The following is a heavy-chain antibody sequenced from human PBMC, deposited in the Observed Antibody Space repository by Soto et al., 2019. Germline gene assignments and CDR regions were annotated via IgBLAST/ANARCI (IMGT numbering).Heavy chain of an antibody. J-gene: IGHJ4*01. V-gene: IGHV4-59*01. CDR1: GGSISSYY. CDR3: AIVAPASALYTAVLDY. D-gene: IGHD2-15*01. Sequence: SETLSLTCTFSGGSISSYYWSWIRQPPGKGLEWIGYIYYSGSTNYNPSLKSRVTISVDTSKNHFSLQLSSVTAADTAVYYCAIVAPASALYTAVLDYWGHGTLVTVSS. CDR2: IYYSGST.